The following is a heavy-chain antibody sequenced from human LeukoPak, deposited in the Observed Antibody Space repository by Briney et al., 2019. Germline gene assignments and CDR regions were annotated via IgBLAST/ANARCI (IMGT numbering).Heavy chain of an antibody. CDR3: AKHKENYGDPCLDDY. CDR1: GFTFSSYA. D-gene: IGHD4-17*01. V-gene: IGHV3-23*01. Sequence: PGGSLRLSCAASGFTFSSYAMSWVRQAPGKGLEWVSVISGSGDNTYYADSVKGRLTISRNNSKNTLYLQMNSLRGEDTAVYYCAKHKENYGDPCLDDYWGQGTLVTVSS. J-gene: IGHJ4*02. CDR2: ISGSGDNT.